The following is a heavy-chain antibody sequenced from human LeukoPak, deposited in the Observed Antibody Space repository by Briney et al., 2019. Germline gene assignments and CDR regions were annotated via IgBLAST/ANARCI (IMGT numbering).Heavy chain of an antibody. J-gene: IGHJ4*02. CDR2: IYYSGST. CDR1: GYSISSGYY. Sequence: PSETLSLTCTVSGYSISSGYYWGWIRQPPGKGLEWIGYIYYSGSTNYNPSLKSRVTISVDTSKNQFSLKLSSVTAADTAVYYCARARPHFDYWGQGTLVTVSS. CDR3: ARARPHFDY. V-gene: IGHV4-61*01.